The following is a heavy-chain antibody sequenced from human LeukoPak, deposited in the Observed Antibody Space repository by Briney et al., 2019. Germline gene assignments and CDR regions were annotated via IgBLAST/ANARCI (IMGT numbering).Heavy chain of an antibody. CDR3: ATGDLVGAKTFWFDP. J-gene: IGHJ5*02. D-gene: IGHD1-26*01. CDR1: GGTFSSYA. CDR2: IIPIFGTA. Sequence: SVKVSCKASGGTFSSYAISWVRQAPGQGLEWMGGIIPIFGTANYAQKFQGRVTITADESTSTAYMELSSLRSEDTAVYYCATGDLVGAKTFWFDPWGQGTLVTVSS. V-gene: IGHV1-69*13.